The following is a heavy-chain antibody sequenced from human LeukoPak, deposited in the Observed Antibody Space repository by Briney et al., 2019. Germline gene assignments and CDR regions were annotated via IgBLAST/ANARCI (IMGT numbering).Heavy chain of an antibody. Sequence: SGPTLVNPTQTLTLTCTFSGFSLSTSGVGVGWIRQPPGKALEWLALIYWDDDNRYSPSLKSRLTITKDTSKNQVVLTMTNMDPVDTATYYCARTSPYSSSWYLDYWGPGALVTVSS. CDR1: GFSLSTSGVG. J-gene: IGHJ4*02. CDR3: ARTSPYSSSWYLDY. CDR2: IYWDDDN. V-gene: IGHV2-5*02. D-gene: IGHD6-13*01.